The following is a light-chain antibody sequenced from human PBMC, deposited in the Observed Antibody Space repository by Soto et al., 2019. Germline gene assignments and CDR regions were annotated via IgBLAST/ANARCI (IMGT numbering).Light chain of an antibody. Sequence: EIVLIQSPAPLSLSPGERATLSCRASQSVSSSLAWYQKKPGQAPRLLIYGASNGATGIPDRFTGSGSGTDFTLTISRLEPDDFAVYYCQQYGRSPFFGQRTRLEI. J-gene: IGKJ5*01. CDR1: QSVSSS. CDR2: GAS. V-gene: IGKV3-20*01. CDR3: QQYGRSPF.